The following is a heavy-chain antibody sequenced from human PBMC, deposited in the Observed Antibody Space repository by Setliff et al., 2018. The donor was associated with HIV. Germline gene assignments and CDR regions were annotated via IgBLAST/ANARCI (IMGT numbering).Heavy chain of an antibody. Sequence: GGSLRLSCAASGFTFRSYCMAWVRQAPGKGLEWVSVITGDGSYTYYADFVKGRFTISRDNSKNTLYLQMNSLRTDDTAIYYCAKDKYYDILTGYFTDWGQGTLVTVSS. CDR2: ITGDGSYT. CDR3: AKDKYYDILTGYFTD. CDR1: GFTFRSYC. V-gene: IGHV3-23*01. D-gene: IGHD3-9*01. J-gene: IGHJ4*02.